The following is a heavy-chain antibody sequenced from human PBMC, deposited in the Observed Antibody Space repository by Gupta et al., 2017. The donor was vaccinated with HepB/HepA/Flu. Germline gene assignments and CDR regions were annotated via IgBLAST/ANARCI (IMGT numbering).Heavy chain of an antibody. V-gene: IGHV1-69*04. CDR3: ARELAVGYTAMVSGFDY. J-gene: IGHJ4*02. D-gene: IGHD5-18*01. CDR1: GGTFSSYA. CDR2: IIPILGIA. Sequence: QVQLVQSGAEVKKPGSSVKVSCKASGGTFSSYAISWVRQAPGQGLEWMGRIIPILGIANYAQKFQGRVTITADKSTSTAYMELSSLRSEDTAMYYCARELAVGYTAMVSGFDYWGQGTLVTVSS.